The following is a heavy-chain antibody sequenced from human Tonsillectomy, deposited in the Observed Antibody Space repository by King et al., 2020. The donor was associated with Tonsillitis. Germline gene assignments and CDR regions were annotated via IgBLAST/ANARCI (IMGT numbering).Heavy chain of an antibody. CDR3: ARVRPCSGGSCYFDY. V-gene: IGHV4-4*02. CDR1: GGSISSSNW. D-gene: IGHD2-15*01. CDR2: IYHSGST. Sequence: QLQESGPGLVKPSGTLSLTCAVSGGSISSSNWWSLVRQPPGKGLEWIGEIYHSGSTNYNPSLKSRVTLSVDKSKNQFSLKLSSVTAAATAVYYCARVRPCSGGSCYFDYWGQGTLVTVSS. J-gene: IGHJ4*02.